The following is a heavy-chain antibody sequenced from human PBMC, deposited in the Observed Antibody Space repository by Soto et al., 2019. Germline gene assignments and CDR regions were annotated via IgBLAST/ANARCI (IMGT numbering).Heavy chain of an antibody. CDR1: GYRFTTYG. Sequence: ASVKVSCKVSGYRFTTYGINWVRQAPGQGREWVGWFNPDNQNTNYAQKFQDRVSLTTDSSTNTAYMELRDLRSDDTAVYYCARVRFGDPFDFWGQGSLVTVSS. J-gene: IGHJ4*02. D-gene: IGHD3-16*01. V-gene: IGHV1-18*01. CDR2: FNPDNQNT. CDR3: ARVRFGDPFDF.